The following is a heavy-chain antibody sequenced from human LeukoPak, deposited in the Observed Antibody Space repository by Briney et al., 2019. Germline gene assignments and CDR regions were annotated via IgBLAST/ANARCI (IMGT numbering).Heavy chain of an antibody. CDR1: GYTFTSYY. D-gene: IGHD3-10*01. J-gene: IGHJ4*02. CDR3: ARAFMVRGVPLDY. V-gene: IGHV1-2*02. CDR2: INPNSGGT. Sequence: ASVKVSCKASGYTFTSYYMHWVRQAPGQGLEWMGWINPNSGGTNYAQKFQGRVTMTRDTSISTAYMELSRLRSDDTAVYYCARAFMVRGVPLDYWGQGTLVTVSS.